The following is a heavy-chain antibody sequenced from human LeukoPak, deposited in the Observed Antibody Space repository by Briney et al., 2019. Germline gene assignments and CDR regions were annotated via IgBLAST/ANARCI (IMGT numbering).Heavy chain of an antibody. CDR1: GFTFSGSA. D-gene: IGHD6-19*01. V-gene: IGHV3-73*01. CDR2: IRSKANSYAT. CDR3: TRPDSSGSGY. Sequence: PGGSLRLSCAASGFTFSGSAMHWVRQASGKGLEWVGRIRSKANSYATAYAASVKGRFTISGDDSKNTAYLQMNSLKTEDTAVYYCTRPDSSGSGYWGQGALVTVSS. J-gene: IGHJ4*02.